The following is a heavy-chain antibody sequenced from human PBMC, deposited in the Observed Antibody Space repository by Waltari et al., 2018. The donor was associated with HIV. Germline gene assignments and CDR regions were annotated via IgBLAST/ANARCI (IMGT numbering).Heavy chain of an antibody. V-gene: IGHV3-21*01. Sequence: GSLRLSCAASGFTFSSYSMNWVRQAPGKGLEWVSSISSSSSYIYYADSVKGRFTISRDNAKNSLYLQMNSLRAEDTAVNYCARDRGYSSPYHLDVWGQGTTVTVSS. D-gene: IGHD6-13*01. CDR3: ARDRGYSSPYHLDV. CDR1: GFTFSSYS. J-gene: IGHJ6*02. CDR2: ISSSSSYI.